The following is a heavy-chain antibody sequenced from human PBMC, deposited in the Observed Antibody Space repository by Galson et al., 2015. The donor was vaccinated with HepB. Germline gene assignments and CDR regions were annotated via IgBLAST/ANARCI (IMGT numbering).Heavy chain of an antibody. V-gene: IGHV4-59*01. CDR2: IYYSGST. J-gene: IGHJ5*02. CDR3: ARDHYYDSSGYWIRSHHDDNWFDP. D-gene: IGHD3-22*01. Sequence: ETLSLTCTVSGGSISSYYWSWIRQPPGKGLEWIGYIYYSGSTNYNPSLKSRVTISVDTSKNQFSLKLSSVTAADTAVYYCARDHYYDSSGYWIRSHHDDNWFDPWGQGTLVTVSS. CDR1: GGSISSYY.